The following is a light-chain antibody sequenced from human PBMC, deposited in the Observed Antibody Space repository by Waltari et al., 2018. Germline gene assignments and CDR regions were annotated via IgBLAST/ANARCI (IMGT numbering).Light chain of an antibody. CDR3: QQSYRHPRT. CDR1: QSISRF. CDR2: ATT. Sequence: DIQVTQSPSSLSASVGDRVTITCRASQSISRFLNWYQQKPGKAPRLLIYATTTFQSGVPSRFSGSGSGADYNLTITSLQREDFATYYCQQSYRHPRTFGQGTKV. V-gene: IGKV1-39*01. J-gene: IGKJ1*01.